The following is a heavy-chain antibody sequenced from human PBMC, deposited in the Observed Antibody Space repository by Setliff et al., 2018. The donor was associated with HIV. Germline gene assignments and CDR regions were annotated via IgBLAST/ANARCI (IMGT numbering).Heavy chain of an antibody. CDR1: KLTFHGYA. D-gene: IGHD1-26*01. V-gene: IGHV3-23*01. Sequence: SGGSLRLSCADPKLTFHGYAVSWVRQVPGKGLEWVSSIGGSGAVTYYAASVKGRFTISRDNLKHILYLQMDNLRAEDTAVYYCAKGGGGPSDRFDHWGQGTLVTVSS. CDR2: IGGSGAVT. J-gene: IGHJ4*02. CDR3: AKGGGGPSDRFDH.